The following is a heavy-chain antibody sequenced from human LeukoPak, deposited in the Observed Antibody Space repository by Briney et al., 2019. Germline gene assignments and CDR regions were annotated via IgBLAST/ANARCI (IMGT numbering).Heavy chain of an antibody. D-gene: IGHD6-19*01. CDR2: INHSGST. V-gene: IGHV4-34*01. CDR3: ASRVRLVAGTPFDY. Sequence: PPETLSLTCAVYGGSFSGYYWSWIRQPPGKGLEWIGEINHSGSTNYNPSLKSRVTISVDTSKNQFSLKLSSVTAADTAVYYCASRVRLVAGTPFDYWGQGTLVTVSS. CDR1: GGSFSGYY. J-gene: IGHJ4*02.